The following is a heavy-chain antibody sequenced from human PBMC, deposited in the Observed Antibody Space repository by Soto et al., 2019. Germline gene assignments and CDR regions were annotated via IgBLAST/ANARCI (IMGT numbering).Heavy chain of an antibody. Sequence: PSVKVPCKASGYTFTGYYMSWVLQAPGQGRDWIGWTSPNSGGTNYAQKFQGRVTITRDTSIRTAYMELSRLRSDDTAVYYCARDRFGGYSSGWYDYWGQGTLVTVSS. CDR3: ARDRFGGYSSGWYDY. D-gene: IGHD6-19*01. CDR1: GYTFTGYY. J-gene: IGHJ4*02. CDR2: TSPNSGGT. V-gene: IGHV1-2*02.